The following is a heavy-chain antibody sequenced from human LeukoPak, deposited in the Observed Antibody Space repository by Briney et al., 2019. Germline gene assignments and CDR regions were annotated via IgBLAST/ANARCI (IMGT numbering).Heavy chain of an antibody. CDR2: INPNSGGT. Sequence: GASVKVSCKTSGYTFTDYFVHWVRQAPGQGLEWMGWINPNSGGTEYAQKFLGRVTMTRDTSISTAYMELSRLRSDDTAVYFCAREYYYDSSGYSVDYYYGMDVWGQGTTVTVSS. V-gene: IGHV1-2*02. CDR3: AREYYYDSSGYSVDYYYGMDV. D-gene: IGHD3-22*01. J-gene: IGHJ6*02. CDR1: GYTFTDYF.